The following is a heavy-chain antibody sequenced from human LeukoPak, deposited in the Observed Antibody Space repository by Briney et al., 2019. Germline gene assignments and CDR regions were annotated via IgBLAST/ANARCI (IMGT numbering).Heavy chain of an antibody. CDR2: ITAYNDNT. Sequence: ASVKASCKASGYTFTSYSISWVRQAPGQGLEWMGWITAYNDNTNYAQKLQGRVTMTTDTSTSTAYMELRSLRSDDTAVYYCARALLWFGEPSHIDYWGQGTLVTASS. CDR3: ARALLWFGEPSHIDY. CDR1: GYTFTSYS. J-gene: IGHJ4*02. D-gene: IGHD3-10*01. V-gene: IGHV1-18*01.